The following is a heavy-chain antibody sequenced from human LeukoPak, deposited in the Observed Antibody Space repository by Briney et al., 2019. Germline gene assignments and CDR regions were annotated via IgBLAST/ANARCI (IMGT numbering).Heavy chain of an antibody. CDR1: GYTFTNYG. CDR2: ISAYNGNK. D-gene: IGHD6-6*01. V-gene: IGHV1-18*01. J-gene: IGHJ3*02. Sequence: ASVKVSCKASGYTFTNYGISCVRQAPGQGLDWMGWISAYNGNKVYAQELQGRVTMTTDTSTSTAYMELRSLRSDDTAVYYCARDRWSSSSSEGTLDIWGQGTMVTVSS. CDR3: ARDRWSSSSSEGTLDI.